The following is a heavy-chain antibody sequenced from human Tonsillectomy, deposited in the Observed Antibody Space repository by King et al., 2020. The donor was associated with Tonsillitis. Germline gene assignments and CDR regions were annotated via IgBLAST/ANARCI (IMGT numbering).Heavy chain of an antibody. V-gene: IGHV3-23*04. Sequence: VQLVESGGGLVQPGGSLRLSCAASGFTFTNYAMSWVRQAPGKGLEWVSAISGSGDSTYYADSVKGRFTISRDISKNTLYLQMNSLRAEDTAVYYCAKALPRGSGTHPPPWGQGTLVTVSS. D-gene: IGHD3-10*01. CDR2: ISGSGDST. CDR3: AKALPRGSGTHPPP. J-gene: IGHJ5*02. CDR1: GFTFTNYA.